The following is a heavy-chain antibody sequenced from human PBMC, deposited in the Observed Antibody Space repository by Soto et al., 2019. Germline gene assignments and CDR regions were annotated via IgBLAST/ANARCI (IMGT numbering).Heavy chain of an antibody. CDR2: ISGSGGST. Sequence: GGSMRLSCAGSGFTFSSYAMSWVRQAPGKGLEWVSAISGSGGSTYYADSVKGRFTISRDNSKNTLYLQMNSLRAEDTAVYYCAKVDYGGRSGYFDYWGQGTLVTVSS. D-gene: IGHD4-17*01. CDR3: AKVDYGGRSGYFDY. V-gene: IGHV3-23*01. J-gene: IGHJ4*02. CDR1: GFTFSSYA.